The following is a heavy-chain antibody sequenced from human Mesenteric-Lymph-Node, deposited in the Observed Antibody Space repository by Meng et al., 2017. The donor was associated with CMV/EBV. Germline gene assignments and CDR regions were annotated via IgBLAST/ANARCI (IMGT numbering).Heavy chain of an antibody. D-gene: IGHD3-22*01. CDR3: ARLDSSGYYYYGMDV. CDR1: GFAFDDYT. J-gene: IGHJ6*02. V-gene: IGHV3-9*01. CDR2: ISWNSGSI. Sequence: SLKISCAVSGFAFDDYTMHWVRQAPGKGLEWVASISWNSGSIGYADSVKGRFTISRDNAKNSLYLQMNSLRAEDTAVYYCARLDSSGYYYYGMDVWGQGTTVTVSS.